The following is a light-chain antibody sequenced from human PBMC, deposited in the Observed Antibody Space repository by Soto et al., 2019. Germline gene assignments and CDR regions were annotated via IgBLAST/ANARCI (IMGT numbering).Light chain of an antibody. Sequence: QSALTQPASVSGSPGQSITISCTGTSTDIGRYNYVSWYQQHPGKAPKLMIYDVSNRPSGVSNRFSCSKSGNTASLTISGLQAEDEADYYCSSYTSSSTYVFGTGTKVTVL. J-gene: IGLJ1*01. V-gene: IGLV2-14*03. CDR3: SSYTSSSTYV. CDR2: DVS. CDR1: STDIGRYNY.